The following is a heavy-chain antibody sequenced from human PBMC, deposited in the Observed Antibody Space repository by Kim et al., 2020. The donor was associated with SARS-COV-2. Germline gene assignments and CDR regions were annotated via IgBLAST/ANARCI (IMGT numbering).Heavy chain of an antibody. D-gene: IGHD3-22*01. CDR1: GFTFSSYA. CDR3: ARDDYYDSSGYSY. CDR2: ISYDGSNK. J-gene: IGHJ4*02. V-gene: IGHV3-30*04. Sequence: GGSLRLSCAASGFTFSSYAMHWVRQAPGKGLEWVAVISYDGSNKYYADSVKGRFTISRDNSKNTLYLQMNSLRAEDTAVYYCARDDYYDSSGYSYWGQGTLVTVSS.